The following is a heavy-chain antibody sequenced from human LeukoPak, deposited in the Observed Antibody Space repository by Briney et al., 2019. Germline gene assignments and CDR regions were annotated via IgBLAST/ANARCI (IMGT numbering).Heavy chain of an antibody. D-gene: IGHD3-22*01. CDR3: AKDISPQGYNYPFDY. V-gene: IGHV3-43*01. J-gene: IGHJ4*02. Sequence: ADSVKGRFTISRDNSKNSLSLQMNSLRTEDTAFYYCAKDISPQGYNYPFDYWGQGTLVTVSS.